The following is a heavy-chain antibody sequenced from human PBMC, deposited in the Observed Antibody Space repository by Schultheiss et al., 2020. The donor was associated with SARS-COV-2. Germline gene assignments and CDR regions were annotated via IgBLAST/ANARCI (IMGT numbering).Heavy chain of an antibody. CDR1: GGSISSYY. Sequence: SQTLSLTCTVSGGSISSYYWSWIRQPPGKGLEWIGYIYYSGSTYYNPSLKSRVTISVDTSKNQFSLKLSSVTAADTAVYYCARHEPAIAAAALDYWGQGTLVTVSS. D-gene: IGHD6-13*01. J-gene: IGHJ4*02. V-gene: IGHV4-59*08. CDR2: IYYSGST. CDR3: ARHEPAIAAAALDY.